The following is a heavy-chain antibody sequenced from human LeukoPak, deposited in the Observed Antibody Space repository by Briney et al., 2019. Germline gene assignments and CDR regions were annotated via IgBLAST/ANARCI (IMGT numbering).Heavy chain of an antibody. Sequence: PSETLSLTCTASGGSISSYYWSWIRQPPGKGLEWIGYIYYSGSTNYNPSLKSRVTISVDTSKNQFSLKLSSVTAADTAVYYCARVRYGDCFDYWGQGTLVTVSS. CDR2: IYYSGST. J-gene: IGHJ4*02. CDR1: GGSISSYY. V-gene: IGHV4-59*01. CDR3: ARVRYGDCFDY. D-gene: IGHD4-17*01.